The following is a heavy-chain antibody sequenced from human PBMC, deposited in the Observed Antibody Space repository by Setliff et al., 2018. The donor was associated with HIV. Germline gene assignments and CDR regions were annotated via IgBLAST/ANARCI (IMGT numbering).Heavy chain of an antibody. J-gene: IGHJ4*02. CDR3: ARGRGYGSGTYYPLDY. D-gene: IGHD3-10*01. Sequence: ETLSLTCAVYGGSFSGYYWSWIRQPPGKGLEWIGELSHSGSTNYNPSLKSRVTISVDTSKNQFSLKLRSVTAADTALYYCARGRGYGSGTYYPLDYWGQGTLVTVSS. V-gene: IGHV4-34*01. CDR1: GGSFSGYY. CDR2: LSHSGST.